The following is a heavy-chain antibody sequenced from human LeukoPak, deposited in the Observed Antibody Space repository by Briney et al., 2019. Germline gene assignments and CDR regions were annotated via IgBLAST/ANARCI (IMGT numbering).Heavy chain of an antibody. CDR1: GFRLDDYG. V-gene: IGHV3-20*04. Sequence: GGSLRLSCAASGFRLDDYGMSWVRHVPAKGLEWVSGTNWDGASTGYADSVKGRFTISRDNVKNFLCLQMNSLRVEDTALYFCGRVYCSTTSCYDYYDYYMDVWGKGTTVTVS. CDR2: TNWDGAST. D-gene: IGHD2-2*01. CDR3: GRVYCSTTSCYDYYDYYMDV. J-gene: IGHJ6*03.